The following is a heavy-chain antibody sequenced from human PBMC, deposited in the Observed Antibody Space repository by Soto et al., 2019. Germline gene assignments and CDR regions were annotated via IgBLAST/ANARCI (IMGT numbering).Heavy chain of an antibody. CDR2: IIPIFGTA. CDR3: ASGWGENSSAHYYYYGMDV. CDR1: GGTFSSYA. J-gene: IGHJ6*04. Sequence: ASVKVSCKASGGTFSSYAISWVRQAPGQGLEWMGGIIPIFGTANYAQKFQGRVTTTADESTSTAYMELSSLRSEDTAVYYCASGWGENSSAHYYYYGMDVSGKGTT. V-gene: IGHV1-69*13. D-gene: IGHD6-6*01.